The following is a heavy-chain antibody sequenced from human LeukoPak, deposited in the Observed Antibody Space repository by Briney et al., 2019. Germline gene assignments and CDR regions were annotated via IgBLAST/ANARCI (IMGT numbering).Heavy chain of an antibody. Sequence: GASVTVSCKASGYTFTSYYMHWVRQAPGQGLEWMGIINPSGGSTSYAQKFQGRVTMTRDTSTSTVYMELSSLRSEDTAVYYCATLAGQQLGPKITFDIWGQGTMVTVSS. CDR1: GYTFTSYY. V-gene: IGHV1-46*01. CDR3: ATLAGQQLGPKITFDI. CDR2: INPSGGST. D-gene: IGHD6-13*01. J-gene: IGHJ3*02.